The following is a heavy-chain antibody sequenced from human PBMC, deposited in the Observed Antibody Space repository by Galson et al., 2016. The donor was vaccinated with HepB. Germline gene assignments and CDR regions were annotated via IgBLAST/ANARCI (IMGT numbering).Heavy chain of an antibody. CDR1: SGSISTGGYY. CDR3: ARRVSGYFNS. CDR2: IYYSGST. Sequence: TLSLTCNVSSGSISTGGYYWSWIRQHPGKGLEWIGHIYYSGSTSYNPSLKSRLSISVDTSKNQFSLNLTSVTVAYTAVYFCARRVSGYFNSWGLGTLVTVSS. V-gene: IGHV4-31*03. J-gene: IGHJ5*01. D-gene: IGHD3-22*01.